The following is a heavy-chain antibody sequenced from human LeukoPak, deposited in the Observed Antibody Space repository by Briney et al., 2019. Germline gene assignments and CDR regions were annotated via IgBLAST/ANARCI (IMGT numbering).Heavy chain of an antibody. V-gene: IGHV3-9*03. Sequence: GRSLRLSCAASGFTFDDYAMHWVRQAPGKGLEWVSGISWNSGSIGYADSVKGRFTISRDNAKNSLYLQMNSLRAEDMALYYCAREVVVPAAISRLYYYYMDVWGKGTTVTVSS. J-gene: IGHJ6*03. D-gene: IGHD2-2*01. CDR2: ISWNSGSI. CDR3: AREVVVPAAISRLYYYYMDV. CDR1: GFTFDDYA.